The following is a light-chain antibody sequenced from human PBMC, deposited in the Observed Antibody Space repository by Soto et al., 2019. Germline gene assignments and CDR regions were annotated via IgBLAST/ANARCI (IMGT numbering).Light chain of an antibody. J-gene: IGKJ4*01. Sequence: DIRMTQSPSSLSASVGDRVTLTCRASEDIISYLNWYQHKPGRAPTVLVYGATNLPSGVPSRFSGSGSGTEFTFTISSFQPEDFATYYCQQSHNAPLTFGGGTKVE. CDR3: QQSHNAPLT. CDR2: GAT. CDR1: EDIISY. V-gene: IGKV1-39*01.